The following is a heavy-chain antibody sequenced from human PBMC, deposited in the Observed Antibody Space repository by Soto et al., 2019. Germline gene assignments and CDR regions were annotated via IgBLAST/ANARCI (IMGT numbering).Heavy chain of an antibody. D-gene: IGHD2-2*01. J-gene: IGHJ5*02. V-gene: IGHV3-23*01. Sequence: EVQLLESGGGLVQPGGSLRLSCAASGFTFSSYAMSWVRQAPGKGLEWVSAISGSGGSTYYADSVKGRFTISRDNSKNTLYLQMNSLRAEDTAVYYCAKGRRYCSSTSCPYNWFDPWGQGTLVTVSS. CDR2: ISGSGGST. CDR1: GFTFSSYA. CDR3: AKGRRYCSSTSCPYNWFDP.